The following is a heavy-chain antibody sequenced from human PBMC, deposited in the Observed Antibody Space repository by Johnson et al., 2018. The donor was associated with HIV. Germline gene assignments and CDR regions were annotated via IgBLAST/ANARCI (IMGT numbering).Heavy chain of an antibody. J-gene: IGHJ3*02. Sequence: QVQLMESGGGVVQPGRSMRLSCAASGFTFSSYAMHCVRQAPGKGLEWVAVISYDGSNKYYADSVKGRFTISRDNSKNRLYLQTNSLRVEDTAVYYCARDREYGLAWGWAVDMWGQVTMVTVSS. V-gene: IGHV3-30*04. CDR1: GFTFSSYA. CDR3: ARDREYGLAWGWAVDM. D-gene: IGHD6-19*01. CDR2: ISYDGSNK.